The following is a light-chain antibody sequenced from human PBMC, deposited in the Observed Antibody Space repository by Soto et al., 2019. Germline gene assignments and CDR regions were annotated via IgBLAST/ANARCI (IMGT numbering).Light chain of an antibody. Sequence: QSALTQPPSASGSPGQSVTISCTGTSSDVGGYNYVSWYQQHPGKAPKFLIYEVSKRPSGIPDRFSGSKSGNTASLTVSGLQAEDEADYYCSSYTGSNTVVFGGGTKVTVL. CDR3: SSYTGSNTVV. V-gene: IGLV2-8*01. CDR2: EVS. CDR1: SSDVGGYNY. J-gene: IGLJ2*01.